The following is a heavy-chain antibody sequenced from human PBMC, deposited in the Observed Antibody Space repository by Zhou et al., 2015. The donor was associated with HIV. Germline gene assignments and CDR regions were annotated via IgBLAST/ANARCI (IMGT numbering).Heavy chain of an antibody. Sequence: QVQLVQSGAEVKEPGSSVKVSCMASGGTFSGSDISWVRQAPGQGLEWMGGITPMFDIKNYAQKFRARLTITVDQYTNTAYMELSSLTSEDAAIYFCARSSVNHDNAFDIWGQGTKVIVSS. CDR1: GGTFSGSD. J-gene: IGHJ3*02. CDR2: ITPMFDIK. CDR3: ARSSVNHDNAFDI. V-gene: IGHV1-69*17. D-gene: IGHD3-22*01.